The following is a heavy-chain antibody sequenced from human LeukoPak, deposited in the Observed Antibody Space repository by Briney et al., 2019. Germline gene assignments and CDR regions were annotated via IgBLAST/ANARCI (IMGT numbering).Heavy chain of an antibody. CDR2: INWNGGGR. CDR3: ARDRSITMVRGVDNWFDP. J-gene: IGHJ5*02. D-gene: IGHD3-10*01. V-gene: IGHV3-20*04. Sequence: PGGSLRLSCAASGFNFDDYVMTWVRQAPGKGLEWVSGINWNGGGRGYADSVKGRFTISRDNAKNSLYLQMNSLRPEDTALYYCARDRSITMVRGVDNWFDPWGQGTLVTVSS. CDR1: GFNFDDYV.